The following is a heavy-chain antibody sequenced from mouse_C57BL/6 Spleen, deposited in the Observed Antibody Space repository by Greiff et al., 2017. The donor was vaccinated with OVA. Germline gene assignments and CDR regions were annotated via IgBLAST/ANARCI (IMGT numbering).Heavy chain of an antibody. CDR1: GYTFTSYW. CDR2: IDPSDSYT. Sequence: QVQLQQSGAELVRPGTSVKLSCKASGYTFTSYWMHWVKQRPGQGLEWIGVIDPSDSYTNYNQKFKGKATLTVDTSSSTAYMQLSSLTSEDSAVYYCARGSRDYYFDYWGQGTTLTVSS. D-gene: IGHD1-1*01. J-gene: IGHJ2*01. CDR3: ARGSRDYYFDY. V-gene: IGHV1-59*01.